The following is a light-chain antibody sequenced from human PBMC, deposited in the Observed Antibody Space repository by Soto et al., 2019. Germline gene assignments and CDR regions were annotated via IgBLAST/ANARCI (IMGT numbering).Light chain of an antibody. CDR3: QQYGSSPGT. J-gene: IGKJ1*01. Sequence: IVLTQSPATLSLSPGIRATLSCRASQSVSSSYLAWYQQKPGQAPRLLIYGASSRATGIPDRFSGSGSGTDFTLTISRLEPEDFAVYYCQQYGSSPGTFGQGTKVDIK. CDR2: GAS. V-gene: IGKV3-20*01. CDR1: QSVSSSY.